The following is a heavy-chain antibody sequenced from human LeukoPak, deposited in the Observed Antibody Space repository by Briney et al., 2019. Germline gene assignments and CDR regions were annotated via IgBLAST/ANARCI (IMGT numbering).Heavy chain of an antibody. CDR3: AGAPGYGDAFEI. CDR1: GYTFTNYG. D-gene: IGHD6-13*01. J-gene: IGHJ3*02. V-gene: IGHV1-18*01. Sequence: ASVKVSCKASGYTFTNYGINWVRQAPGQGLEWMGWISAYNGDTNYAQNLQGRVTMTTDTSTSTAYMELRSLRSDDTAVYYCAGAPGYGDAFEIWGQGTMVTVSP. CDR2: ISAYNGDT.